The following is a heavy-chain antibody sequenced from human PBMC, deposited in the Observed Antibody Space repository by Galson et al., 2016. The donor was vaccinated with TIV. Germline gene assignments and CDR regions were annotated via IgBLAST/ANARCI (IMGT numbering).Heavy chain of an antibody. V-gene: IGHV1-2*02. CDR2: INPNSGGT. J-gene: IGHJ2*01. CDR3: ARAPTLIVSTIYWYFDI. D-gene: IGHD5/OR15-5a*01. CDR1: GYTFTGYF. Sequence: SVKVSCKASGYTFTGYFIHWVRQAPGQGLEWMGWINPNSGGTNYAQKFQGRVTMTRDTSISTAYMELSSLISDDTAMYFCARAPTLIVSTIYWYFDIWGRGTLVTVSS.